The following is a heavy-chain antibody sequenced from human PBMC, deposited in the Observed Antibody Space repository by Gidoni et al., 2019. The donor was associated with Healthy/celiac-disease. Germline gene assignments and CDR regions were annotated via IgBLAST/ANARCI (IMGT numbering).Heavy chain of an antibody. D-gene: IGHD1-1*01. CDR1: GGSISSYY. CDR3: ARLQLELFDY. V-gene: IGHV4-59*08. J-gene: IGHJ4*02. CDR2: IYYSGST. Sequence: QVQLQASGPGLLKPSETLSLPCPVSGGSISSYYWSWIRQPPGKGLEWIGYIYYSGSTNYNPALKSRVTISVDTSKNQFSLKLSSVTAADTAVYYCARLQLELFDYWGQGNLVTVSS.